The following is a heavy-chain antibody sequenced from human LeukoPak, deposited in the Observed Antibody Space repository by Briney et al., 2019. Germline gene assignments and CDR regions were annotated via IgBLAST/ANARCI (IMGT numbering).Heavy chain of an antibody. V-gene: IGHV3-30*03. J-gene: IGHJ5*02. CDR2: ISYDGSNK. Sequence: GGSLRLSCAASGFSFSSYAMHWVRQAPGKGLEWVALISYDGSNKYYVDSVKGRFTISRDNSKNTLYLQMNSLRAEDTAVFYCARGTTVVWKPPFDPWGQGTLVTVSS. CDR3: ARGTTVVWKPPFDP. CDR1: GFSFSSYA. D-gene: IGHD4-23*01.